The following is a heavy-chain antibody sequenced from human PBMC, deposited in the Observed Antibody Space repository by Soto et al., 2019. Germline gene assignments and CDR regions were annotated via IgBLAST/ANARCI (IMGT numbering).Heavy chain of an antibody. V-gene: IGHV3-30*18. CDR1: GFTFSSYA. Sequence: PGGSLRLSCAASGFTFSSYAMSWVRQAPGKGLEWVAVISYDGSNKYYADSVKGRFTISRDNSKNTLYLQMNSLRAEDTAVYYCAKGFKVLRYFDWSVTDAFDIWGQGTMVTVSS. CDR2: ISYDGSNK. D-gene: IGHD3-9*01. CDR3: AKGFKVLRYFDWSVTDAFDI. J-gene: IGHJ3*02.